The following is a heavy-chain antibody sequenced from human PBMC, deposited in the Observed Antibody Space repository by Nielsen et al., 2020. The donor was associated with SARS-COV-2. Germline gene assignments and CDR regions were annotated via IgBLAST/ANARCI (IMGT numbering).Heavy chain of an antibody. Sequence: WIRQPPGKGLEWVSYISSSSSTIYYADSVKGRFTISRDNSKNTLYLQMNSLRAEDTAVYYCAREGAGLDYWGQGTLVTVSS. CDR2: ISSSSSTI. CDR3: AREGAGLDY. V-gene: IGHV3-48*01. D-gene: IGHD4/OR15-4a*01. J-gene: IGHJ4*02.